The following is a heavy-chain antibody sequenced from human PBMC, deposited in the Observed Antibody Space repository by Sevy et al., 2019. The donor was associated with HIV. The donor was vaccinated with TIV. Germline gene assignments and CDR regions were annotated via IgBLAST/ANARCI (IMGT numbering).Heavy chain of an antibody. CDR2: ISSSGSTI. V-gene: IGHV3-48*03. J-gene: IGHJ5*02. Sequence: GSLRLSCAASGFTFSSYEMNWVRQAPGKGLEWVSYISSSGSTIYYADSVNGRFTISRDNAKNSLYLQMNSLRAEDTAVYYCARAYYDFWSGDAFRGPNWFDPWGQGTLVTVSS. CDR1: GFTFSSYE. CDR3: ARAYYDFWSGDAFRGPNWFDP. D-gene: IGHD3-3*01.